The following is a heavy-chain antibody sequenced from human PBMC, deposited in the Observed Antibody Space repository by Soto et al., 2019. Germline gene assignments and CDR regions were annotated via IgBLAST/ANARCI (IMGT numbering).Heavy chain of an antibody. CDR2: TRHDGSNT. CDR1: GFTFRASG. CDR3: ARDGVGTTTYFGYFDY. Sequence: PGASLRLSSGASGFTFRASGVHWVRQAPGKGLEWVAVTRHDGSNTYYADSVRGRFTISRDNSNKMLYLQMNSLRAEDTAVYYCARDGVGTTTYFGYFDYWGQGT. D-gene: IGHD1-26*01. J-gene: IGHJ4*02. V-gene: IGHV3-33*01.